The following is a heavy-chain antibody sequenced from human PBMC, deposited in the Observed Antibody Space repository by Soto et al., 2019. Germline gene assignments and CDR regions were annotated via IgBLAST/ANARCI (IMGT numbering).Heavy chain of an antibody. Sequence: EVQLLESGGGLVQPGGSLRLSCAASGFTFSRYVMSWVRQAAGTGLEWVSAISGSGGNTYYADSVKGRFTLSRDNSKNTLFLQMNSLRAEDTALYFCAKEMGDYYDSSGSWFDPWGQGTLVTVSS. V-gene: IGHV3-23*01. D-gene: IGHD3-22*01. CDR1: GFTFSRYV. CDR3: AKEMGDYYDSSGSWFDP. CDR2: ISGSGGNT. J-gene: IGHJ5*02.